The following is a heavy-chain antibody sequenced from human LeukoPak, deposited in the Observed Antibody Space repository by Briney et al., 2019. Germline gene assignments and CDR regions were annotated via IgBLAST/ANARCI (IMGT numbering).Heavy chain of an antibody. Sequence: GGSLRLSCAASDATLSTFTMHWVRQAPGKGLEWVSSISSSSRTINYADSVQGRFTVSRDNANNSMYFQMNELRREDTAVYYCAKGSPRGGLDSWGQGTLVTVSS. D-gene: IGHD1-14*01. CDR1: DATLSTFT. J-gene: IGHJ4*02. CDR3: AKGSPRGGLDS. CDR2: ISSSSRTI. V-gene: IGHV3-48*01.